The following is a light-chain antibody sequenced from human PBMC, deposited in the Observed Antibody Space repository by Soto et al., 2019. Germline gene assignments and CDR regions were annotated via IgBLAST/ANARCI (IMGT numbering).Light chain of an antibody. CDR3: QQYGSSPRT. Sequence: TLSPATLSVSPGERAALSCRASQSVSSSYLAWYQQKPGQAPRLLIYGASSRATGIPDRFSGSGSGTDFTLTISRLEPEDFTVYYCQQYGSSPRTFGQGTKVAI. V-gene: IGKV3-20*01. CDR2: GAS. J-gene: IGKJ1*01. CDR1: QSVSSSY.